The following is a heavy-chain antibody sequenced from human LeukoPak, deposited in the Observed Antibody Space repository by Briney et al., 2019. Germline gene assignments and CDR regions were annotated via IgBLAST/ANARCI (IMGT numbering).Heavy chain of an antibody. CDR2: ISAYNGNT. CDR1: GYTFTSYG. Sequence: VASVKVSCKASGYTFTSYGISWVRQAPGQGLEWMGWISAYNGNTNYVQKLQGRVTMTTDTSTSTAYMELRSLRSDDTAVYYCARDDYDSSGYYQGGYYGMDVWGQGTTVTVSS. V-gene: IGHV1-18*01. J-gene: IGHJ6*02. CDR3: ARDDYDSSGYYQGGYYGMDV. D-gene: IGHD3-22*01.